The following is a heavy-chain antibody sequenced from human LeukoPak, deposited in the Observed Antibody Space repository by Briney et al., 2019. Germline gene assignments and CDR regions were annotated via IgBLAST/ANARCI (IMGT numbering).Heavy chain of an antibody. Sequence: PGGSLRLSCAASGFTFSDYYMSWIRQAPGKGLEWVSYISSSGSTIYYADSVKGRFTISRDNAKNSLYLQMNSLRAEDTAVYYCARDREYCSSTSCYSWFDPWGQGTLVTVSS. CDR1: GFTFSDYY. V-gene: IGHV3-11*01. CDR3: ARDREYCSSTSCYSWFDP. CDR2: ISSSGSTI. D-gene: IGHD2-2*02. J-gene: IGHJ5*02.